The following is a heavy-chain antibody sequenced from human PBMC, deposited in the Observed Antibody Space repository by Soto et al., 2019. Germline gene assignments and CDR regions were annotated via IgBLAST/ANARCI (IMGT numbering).Heavy chain of an antibody. CDR3: ARSEEDSDYYYYGMDV. CDR2: TYYRSRWYS. J-gene: IGHJ6*02. D-gene: IGHD2-15*01. Sequence: QTLSLTCVGSGDTVSSNSVAWNWVRQSPSRGLEWLGRTYYRSRWYSDYAVSVRSRIDINADTSKNQVSLQLNSVTPEDTAVYYCARSEEDSDYYYYGMDVWGQGTTVTVSS. V-gene: IGHV6-1*01. CDR1: GDTVSSNSVA.